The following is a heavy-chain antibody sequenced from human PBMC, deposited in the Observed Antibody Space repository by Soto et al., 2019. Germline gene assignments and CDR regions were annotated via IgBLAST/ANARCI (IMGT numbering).Heavy chain of an antibody. CDR3: ARVQYSSSWDFDY. D-gene: IGHD6-13*01. Sequence: QVQLQESGPGLVKPSETLSLTCTVSGGSVRSGSYSWSWIRQPPGKGLGLIGYIFYSGSTHYNPSLQSRVTISIDTSKNQFSLQLTSVTAADSAVYYCARVQYSSSWDFDYWGQGTLVTVSS. CDR1: GGSVRSGSYS. V-gene: IGHV4-61*01. CDR2: IFYSGST. J-gene: IGHJ4*02.